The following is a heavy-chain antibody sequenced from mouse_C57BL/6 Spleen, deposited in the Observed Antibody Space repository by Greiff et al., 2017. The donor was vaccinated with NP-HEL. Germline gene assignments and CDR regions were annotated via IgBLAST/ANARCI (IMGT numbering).Heavy chain of an antibody. V-gene: IGHV1-55*01. CDR2: IYPGSGST. J-gene: IGHJ4*01. CDR1: GYTFTIYW. Sequence: QVQLQQPGAELVKPGASVKMSCKASGYTFTIYWITWVKQRPGQGLEWIGDIYPGSGSTNYNEKFKSKATLTVDTSSSTAYMQLSSLTSEDSAVYYCARSGIYYGSSSYAMDYWGQGTSVTVSS. D-gene: IGHD1-1*01. CDR3: ARSGIYYGSSSYAMDY.